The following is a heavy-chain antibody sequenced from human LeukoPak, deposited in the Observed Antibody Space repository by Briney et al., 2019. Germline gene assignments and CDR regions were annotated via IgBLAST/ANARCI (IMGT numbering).Heavy chain of an antibody. D-gene: IGHD2-2*02. J-gene: IGHJ5*02. V-gene: IGHV1-18*04. CDR1: GYTFTSYG. CDR2: ISAYNGNT. Sequence: ASVKVSCEASGYTFTSYGISWVRQAPGQGLEWMGWISAYNGNTNYAQKLQGRVTMTTDTSTSTAYMELRSLRSDDTAVYYCARSLVAIVVVPAAIPPNWFDPWGQGTLVTVSS. CDR3: ARSLVAIVVVPAAIPPNWFDP.